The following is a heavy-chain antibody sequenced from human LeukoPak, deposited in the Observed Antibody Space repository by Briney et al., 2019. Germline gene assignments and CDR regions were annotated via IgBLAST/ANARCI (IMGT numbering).Heavy chain of an antibody. CDR2: ISYDGSNK. D-gene: IGHD3-3*01. J-gene: IGHJ4*02. Sequence: PGGSLRLSCEASGFTFNNFGMHWVRQAPGKGLEWVAVISYDGSNKYYADSVKGRFTISRDNSKNTLYLQMNSLRAEDTAVYYCARDLTPRFLEWFPMGHWGQGTLVTVSS. V-gene: IGHV3-30*03. CDR1: GFTFNNFG. CDR3: ARDLTPRFLEWFPMGH.